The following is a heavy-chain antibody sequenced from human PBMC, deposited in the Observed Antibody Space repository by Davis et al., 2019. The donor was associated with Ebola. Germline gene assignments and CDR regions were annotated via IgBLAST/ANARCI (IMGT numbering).Heavy chain of an antibody. J-gene: IGHJ4*02. V-gene: IGHV3-23*01. CDR3: ARDGFFGVTTSDY. CDR2: ISGSARNT. Sequence: GGSLRLSCPASGFTSSSYAMSWVRQAPGKGLEWVSGISGSARNTFYADSGKGRFTISRDNAKNSLYLQMNSLRDEDTAVYYCARDGFFGVTTSDYWGQGTLVTVSS. CDR1: GFTSSSYA. D-gene: IGHD4-17*01.